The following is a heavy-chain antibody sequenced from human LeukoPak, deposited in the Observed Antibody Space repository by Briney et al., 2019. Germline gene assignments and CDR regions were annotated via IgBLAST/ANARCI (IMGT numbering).Heavy chain of an antibody. J-gene: IGHJ4*02. CDR3: ARARGYGGNFDY. D-gene: IGHD4-23*01. V-gene: IGHV4-4*07. CDR2: LHPSGAT. Sequence: SETLSLTCTVSGSSISGYYWNWIRQPAGKGLEWIGRLHPSGATNYNPSLKSRITMSLDTSKNQFSLKLSSVTAADTAVYYCARARGYGGNFDYWGQGTLVTVSS. CDR1: GSSISGYY.